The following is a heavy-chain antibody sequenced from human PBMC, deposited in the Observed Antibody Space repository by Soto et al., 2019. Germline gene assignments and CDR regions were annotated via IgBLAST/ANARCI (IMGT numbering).Heavy chain of an antibody. CDR3: ASGGGGPMWTKHSLWPEQTSYFYY. Sequence: SETLSLTCTVSGGSISSSSYYWGWIRQAPGKGLEWIGSIYYSGSTYYNPSLKSRVTISVDTSKNQFSLKLSSVTAADTAVYYCASGGGGPMWTKHSLWPEQTSYFYYWGQRTPVPVSS. V-gene: IGHV4-39*01. J-gene: IGHJ4*02. D-gene: IGHD3-16*01. CDR1: GGSISSSSYY. CDR2: IYYSGST.